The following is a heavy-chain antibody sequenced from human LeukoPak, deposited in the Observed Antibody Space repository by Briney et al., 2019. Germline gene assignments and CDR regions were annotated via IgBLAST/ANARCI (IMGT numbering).Heavy chain of an antibody. D-gene: IGHD5-24*01. CDR1: GGSISSSNW. CDR2: IYHSGST. CDR3: ARGGVEMATITTRWFDY. J-gene: IGHJ4*02. Sequence: SETLSLTCAVSGGSISSSNWWSWVRQPPGKGLEWIGEIYHSGSTNYNPSLKSRVTISVDKSKNQFSLKLSSVTAADTAVYYCARGGVEMATITTRWFDYWGQGTLVTVSS. V-gene: IGHV4-4*02.